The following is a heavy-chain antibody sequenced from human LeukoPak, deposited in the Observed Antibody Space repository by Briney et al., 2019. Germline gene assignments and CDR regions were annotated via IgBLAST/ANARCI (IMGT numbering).Heavy chain of an antibody. D-gene: IGHD3-9*01. CDR3: ASGGTITIFWI. CDR1: GGTFSSYA. Sequence: ASVKVSCKASGGTFSSYAISWVRQAPGQGLEWMGGFIPIFGTANYAQKFQGRVTITADKSTSTAYMELSSLRSEDTAVYYCASGGTITIFWIWGQGTLVTVSS. CDR2: FIPIFGTA. J-gene: IGHJ4*02. V-gene: IGHV1-69*06.